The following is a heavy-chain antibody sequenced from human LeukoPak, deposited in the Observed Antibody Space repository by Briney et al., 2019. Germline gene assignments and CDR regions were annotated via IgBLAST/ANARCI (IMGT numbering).Heavy chain of an antibody. D-gene: IGHD5-12*01. CDR1: GGSFSGYY. V-gene: IGHV4-34*01. Sequence: SDTLSLNCGVYGGSFSGYYWSWIRQPPGKGLEWIGEINDSGSTNYNPSLKSRVIISVDTSKNQFSLQLSSLTAADTAVYFCARHRLATIRAPFDHWGQGALVTVSS. J-gene: IGHJ4*02. CDR3: ARHRLATIRAPFDH. CDR2: INDSGST.